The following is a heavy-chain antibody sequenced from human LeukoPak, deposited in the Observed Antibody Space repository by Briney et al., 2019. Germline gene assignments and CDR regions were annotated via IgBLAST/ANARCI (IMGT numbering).Heavy chain of an antibody. V-gene: IGHV3-23*01. CDR1: GFTFSSYA. D-gene: IGHD3-10*01. CDR3: ARDLPPSYYGSGESPLDY. J-gene: IGHJ4*02. CDR2: INNSGGST. Sequence: GGSLRLSCAASGFTFSSYAMNWVRQAPGKGLAWVSGINNSGGSTYYADSVKGRFTISRDNAKNTLYLQMNSLRAEDTAVYYCARDLPPSYYGSGESPLDYWGQGTLVTVSS.